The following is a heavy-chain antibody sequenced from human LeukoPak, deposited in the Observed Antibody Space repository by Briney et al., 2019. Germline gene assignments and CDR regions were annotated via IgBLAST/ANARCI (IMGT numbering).Heavy chain of an antibody. CDR3: AKERIAVVANAYFDY. D-gene: IGHD6-19*01. J-gene: IGHJ4*02. CDR1: GFTFSSYA. CDR2: ISNGGGIT. Sequence: GGSLRLSCGASGFTFSSYAMSWVRQAPGKGLEWVSGISNGGGITYYADSVKGRFTISRDNSKNTLYLQMNSLRADDTAVYYCAKERIAVVANAYFDYWGQGTLVTVSS. V-gene: IGHV3-23*01.